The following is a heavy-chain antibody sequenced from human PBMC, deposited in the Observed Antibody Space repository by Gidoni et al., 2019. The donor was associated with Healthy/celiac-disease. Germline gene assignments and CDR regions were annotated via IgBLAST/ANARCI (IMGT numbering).Heavy chain of an antibody. Sequence: SLTCAVYGGSFSGYYWSWIRQPPGKGLEWIGEINHSGRTNYKPSLKSRVTISVDTSKNQCSLKLSSVTAADTAVYYCARGKLLWFGELLRYYYYGMDVWGQGTTVTVSS. CDR3: ARGKLLWFGELLRYYYYGMDV. D-gene: IGHD3-10*01. CDR2: INHSGRT. J-gene: IGHJ6*02. CDR1: GGSFSGYY. V-gene: IGHV4-34*01.